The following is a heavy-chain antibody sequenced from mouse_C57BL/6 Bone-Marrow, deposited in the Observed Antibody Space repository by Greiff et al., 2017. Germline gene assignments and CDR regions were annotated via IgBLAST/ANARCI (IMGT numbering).Heavy chain of an antibody. D-gene: IGHD1-1*01. CDR3: ARLEFDGSRGYWYCDV. J-gene: IGHJ1*03. CDR1: GYTFTSYD. CDR2: IYPRDGST. Sequence: VQLQQSGPELVKPGASVKLSCKASGYTFTSYDINWVQQRPGQGLEWIGWIYPRDGSTKYNEKFKGKATLTVDTSSSTAYMELHSLTSEDSAVYFCARLEFDGSRGYWYCDVWGTGTTVTVSS. V-gene: IGHV1-85*01.